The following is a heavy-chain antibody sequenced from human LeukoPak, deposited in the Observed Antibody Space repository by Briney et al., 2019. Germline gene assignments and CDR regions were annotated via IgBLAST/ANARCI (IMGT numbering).Heavy chain of an antibody. CDR1: GFNLNSYA. Sequence: GGSLRLSCAVSGFNLNSYAMHWVRQAPGKGLEWVAVIRHDEANSFYADSVQGRFTISRDTPKKLLYLQMNSLRVEDTAVYYCAKEYTPSSPLGELDSWGQGTLVTVSS. D-gene: IGHD6-6*01. J-gene: IGHJ4*02. V-gene: IGHV3-30*02. CDR3: AKEYTPSSPLGELDS. CDR2: IRHDEANS.